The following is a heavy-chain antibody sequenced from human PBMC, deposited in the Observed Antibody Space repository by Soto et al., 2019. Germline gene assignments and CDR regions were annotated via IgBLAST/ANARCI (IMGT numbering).Heavy chain of an antibody. CDR2: VIPIFGTA. CDR1: GGTVSSYA. J-gene: IGHJ1*01. D-gene: IGHD2-15*01. CDR3: ARGQGGYCSGGRCRYLYFQH. V-gene: IGHV1-69*01. Sequence: QVQLVQSGAEVKKPGSVGKFSCKASGGTVSSYAISWVRQAPGRGLEWMGGVIPIFGTANYAQKFQGSVTITADDSTSTAYIELRSLGSEATAVYYCARGQGGYCSGGRCRYLYFQHWGQGTLVTVSS.